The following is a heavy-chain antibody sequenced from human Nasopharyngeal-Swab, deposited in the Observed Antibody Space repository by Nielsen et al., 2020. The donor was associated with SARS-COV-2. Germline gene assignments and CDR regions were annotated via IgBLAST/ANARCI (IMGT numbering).Heavy chain of an antibody. CDR1: GFTFSNYA. J-gene: IGHJ4*02. CDR3: ADPPFSEY. V-gene: IGHV3-23*01. CDR2: ISGSGGST. Sequence: GASLKISCAASGFTFSNYAMSWVRQAPGKGLEWVSAISGSGGSTYYADSVKGRFTISRDNSKSTLYLQMNSLRADDTALYYCADPPFSEYWGQGTLVTVSS.